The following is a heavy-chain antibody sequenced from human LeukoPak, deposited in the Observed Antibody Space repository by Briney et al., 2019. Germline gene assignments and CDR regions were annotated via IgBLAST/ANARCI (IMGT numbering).Heavy chain of an antibody. CDR1: GGSIGTYY. J-gene: IGHJ6*03. V-gene: IGHV4-59*08. CDR3: ARHIGGGIEDMDV. CDR2: IYVTGT. D-gene: IGHD3-16*02. Sequence: SETLSLTCTVSGGSIGTYYWSWVRQSPGTGLEWVGYIYVTGTRYNPYLQSRVTISVDRSRNQFFLKMTSVTAADTAVYYCARHIGGGIEDMDVWGRGTKVTVSS.